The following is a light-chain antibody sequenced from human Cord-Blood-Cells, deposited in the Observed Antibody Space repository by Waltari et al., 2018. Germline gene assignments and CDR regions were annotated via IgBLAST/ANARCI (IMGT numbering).Light chain of an antibody. V-gene: IGKV1-39*01. CDR2: AAS. Sequence: DIQMTQSPSSLSASVGDRVTITCRASQSISSYLNGYQQKPGKALKLRIYAASSLQSGVPSRFSVSGSGTDFTLTIISLQPEDFATYYCQQSYSTPRTFGQGTKVEIK. J-gene: IGKJ1*01. CDR3: QQSYSTPRT. CDR1: QSISSY.